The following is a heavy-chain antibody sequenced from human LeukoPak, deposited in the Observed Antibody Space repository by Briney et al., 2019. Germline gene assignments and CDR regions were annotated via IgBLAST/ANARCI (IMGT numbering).Heavy chain of an antibody. CDR1: GFTFSSYG. Sequence: GGSLRLSCAASGFTFSSYGMHWVRQAPGKGLEWVAFIRYDGSNKYYADSVKGRFTISRDNAKNSLYLQMNSLRAEDTAVYYCARGHSGSSPDAFDIWGQGTMVTVSS. J-gene: IGHJ3*02. CDR3: ARGHSGSSPDAFDI. CDR2: IRYDGSNK. V-gene: IGHV3-30*02. D-gene: IGHD1-26*01.